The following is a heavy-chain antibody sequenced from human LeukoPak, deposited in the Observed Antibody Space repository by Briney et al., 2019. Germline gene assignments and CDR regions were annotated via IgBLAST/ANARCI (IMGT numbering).Heavy chain of an antibody. Sequence: SVKVSCKASGGTFSGYAISWVRQAPGQGLEWMGRIIPIFGTANYAQKFQGRVTITTDESTSTAYMELSSLRSEDTAVYYCAREDYGSQNDYWRQGTLVTVSS. D-gene: IGHD4-17*01. CDR3: AREDYGSQNDY. V-gene: IGHV1-69*05. J-gene: IGHJ4*02. CDR1: GGTFSGYA. CDR2: IIPIFGTA.